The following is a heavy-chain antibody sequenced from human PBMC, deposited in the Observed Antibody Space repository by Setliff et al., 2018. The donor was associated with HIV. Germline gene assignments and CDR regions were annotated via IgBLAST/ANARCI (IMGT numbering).Heavy chain of an antibody. D-gene: IGHD1-26*01. CDR2: ISPYTGNT. V-gene: IGHV1-18*01. J-gene: IGHJ5*02. CDR1: GYSFINYG. Sequence: AASVKVSCKASGYSFINYGISWVRQAPGQGPEWMGWISPYTGNTDYAPRLLGRVTMTTDTSTSTAYLELRSLTSDDTAVYYCARARLQGIVTAVGPRDNCLDPWGQGTRVT. CDR3: ARARLQGIVTAVGPRDNCLDP.